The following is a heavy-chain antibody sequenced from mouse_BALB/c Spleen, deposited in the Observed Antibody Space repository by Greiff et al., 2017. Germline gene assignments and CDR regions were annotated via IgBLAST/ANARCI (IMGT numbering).Heavy chain of an antibody. CDR2: IYPGDGVT. D-gene: IGHD2-14*01. Sequence: VQLQQPGAELVKPGTSVKLSCKASGYNFTSYWLNWVKQRPGQGLEWIGQIYPGDGVTNYNGKFKGKATLTADKSSSTAYMQLSSLTSEDSAVYFCAREGTTGPWFAYWGQGTLVTVSA. J-gene: IGHJ3*01. CDR1: GYNFTSYW. CDR3: AREGTTGPWFAY. V-gene: IGHV1-80*01.